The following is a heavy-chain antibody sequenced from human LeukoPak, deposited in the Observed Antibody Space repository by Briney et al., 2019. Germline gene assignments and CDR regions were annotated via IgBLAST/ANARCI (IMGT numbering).Heavy chain of an antibody. Sequence: QTGGTLRLSCAASGFTFSRSGLTWVRQAPGKGLEWVSTISGSGGSTYYADSVKGRFTISRDNSKNTLYLQMNSLRADDTAVYYCAKSAVTTIINWFDPWGQGTLVTVSS. J-gene: IGHJ5*02. CDR3: AKSAVTTIINWFDP. V-gene: IGHV3-23*01. D-gene: IGHD4-17*01. CDR1: GFTFSRSG. CDR2: ISGSGGST.